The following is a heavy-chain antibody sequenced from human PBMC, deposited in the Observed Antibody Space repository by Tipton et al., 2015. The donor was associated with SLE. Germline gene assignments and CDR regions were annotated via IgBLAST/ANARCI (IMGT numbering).Heavy chain of an antibody. J-gene: IGHJ5*02. CDR2: MYYSGST. D-gene: IGHD3-3*02. CDR3: ARVLTFLEWSEYNWFDP. CDR1: GASISSSGYY. Sequence: TLSLTCNVSGASISSSGYYWGWIRQPPGKGPEWIGNMYYSGSTKYNPSLKSRVIMSLDTSKNQVSLKLSSVTAADTAVYYCARVLTFLEWSEYNWFDPWGQGTLVSVSS. V-gene: IGHV4-39*07.